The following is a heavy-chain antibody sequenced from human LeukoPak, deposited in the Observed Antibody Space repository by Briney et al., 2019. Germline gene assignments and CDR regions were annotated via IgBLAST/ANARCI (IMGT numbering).Heavy chain of an antibody. J-gene: IGHJ5*02. CDR2: ISAYNGNT. CDR1: GYTFSSYG. D-gene: IGHD2-2*01. Sequence: GASVRVSCKASGYTFSSYGISWVRQAPGQGLEWMGWISAYNGNTNYAQMVQGRVTMTTDTSTSTAYMEVRSLRSDDTAMYYCARVVGDIVTIPAAISVPWGQGTLVTVSS. V-gene: IGHV1-18*01. CDR3: ARVVGDIVTIPAAISVP.